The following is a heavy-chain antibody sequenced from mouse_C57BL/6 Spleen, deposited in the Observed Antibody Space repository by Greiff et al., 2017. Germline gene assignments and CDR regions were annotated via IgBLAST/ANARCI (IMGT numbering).Heavy chain of an antibody. Sequence: QVQLQQSGPELVKPGASVKISCKASGYAFSSSWMNWVKQRAGQGLEWIGRIYPGDGDTNYNGKFKGKATLTADKSASTAYMQLSSLTSEDSAVYCGARDRNYAMDYWGQGTSVTVSS. CDR3: ARDRNYAMDY. D-gene: IGHD2-3*01. V-gene: IGHV1-82*01. J-gene: IGHJ4*01. CDR1: GYAFSSSW. CDR2: IYPGDGDT.